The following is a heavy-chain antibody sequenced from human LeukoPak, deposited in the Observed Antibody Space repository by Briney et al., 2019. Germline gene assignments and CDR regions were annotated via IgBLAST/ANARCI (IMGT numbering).Heavy chain of an antibody. V-gene: IGHV4-39*07. CDR3: ARETSQKGAHYMDV. J-gene: IGHJ6*03. Sequence: SETLSLTCTVSGGSISSSSYYWGWLRQPPGKGLEWIGSIYYSGSTNYNPSLKSRLTISVNTSKNQFSLKLSSVTAADTAVYYCARETSQKGAHYMDVWGKGTPVTISS. D-gene: IGHD3-16*01. CDR1: GGSISSSSYY. CDR2: IYYSGST.